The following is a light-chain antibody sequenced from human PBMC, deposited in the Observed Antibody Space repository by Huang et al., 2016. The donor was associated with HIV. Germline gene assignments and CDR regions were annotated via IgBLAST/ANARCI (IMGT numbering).Light chain of an antibody. CDR2: ASS. Sequence: IQLTQSPSSLSASVGDRVTITCRASQGLRTYLAWYQQRPGKAPTLLIHASSTLRSGVSERFSGTGSGTDFTLTISNLQVEDVATYYCQQLKSYPYTFGQGTTLGLK. CDR1: QGLRTY. V-gene: IGKV1-9*01. J-gene: IGKJ2*01. CDR3: QQLKSYPYT.